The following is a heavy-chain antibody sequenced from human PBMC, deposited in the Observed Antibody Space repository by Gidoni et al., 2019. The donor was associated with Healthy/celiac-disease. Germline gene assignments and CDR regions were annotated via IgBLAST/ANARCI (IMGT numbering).Heavy chain of an antibody. J-gene: IGHJ4*02. Sequence: EVQLLESGGGLVQHGGSLRLSCAAPGSTFSSDAMSWGRQAPGQGLEWVSAISGSGGSTYYADSVKGRFTISRDNSKNTLDLQMNSLRAEDTAVYYCAKQGLGLLWFGELFDYWGQGTLVTVSS. D-gene: IGHD3-10*01. V-gene: IGHV3-23*01. CDR3: AKQGLGLLWFGELFDY. CDR2: ISGSGGST. CDR1: GSTFSSDA.